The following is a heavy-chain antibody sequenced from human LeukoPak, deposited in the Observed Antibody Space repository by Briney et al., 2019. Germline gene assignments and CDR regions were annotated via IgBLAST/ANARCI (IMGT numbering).Heavy chain of an antibody. J-gene: IGHJ4*02. Sequence: GGSLRLSCAASGFTFSSCDMSWVRQAPGKGLEWVSGIGGSGGITYYAESVKGRVTISRDNSKNTLYLQMNSLRAEDTAVYYCAKGVVGAPGLFDYWGQGTLVTVSS. CDR2: IGGSGGIT. CDR1: GFTFSSCD. V-gene: IGHV3-23*01. D-gene: IGHD2-15*01. CDR3: AKGVVGAPGLFDY.